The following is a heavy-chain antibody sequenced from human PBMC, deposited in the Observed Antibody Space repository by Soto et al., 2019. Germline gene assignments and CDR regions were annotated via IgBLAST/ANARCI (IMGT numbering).Heavy chain of an antibody. CDR3: ARDMLAAAAKGY. CDR1: GFTFSSYS. CDR2: ISTSSSYI. V-gene: IGHV3-21*01. D-gene: IGHD6-13*01. J-gene: IGHJ4*02. Sequence: PGGSLRLSCAASGFTFSSYSINWVRQAPGKGLEWVSSISTSSSYIYYADSVKGRFTISRDNAKNSLYLQMNSLRAEDTAVYYCARDMLAAAAKGYWGQGTLVTVSS.